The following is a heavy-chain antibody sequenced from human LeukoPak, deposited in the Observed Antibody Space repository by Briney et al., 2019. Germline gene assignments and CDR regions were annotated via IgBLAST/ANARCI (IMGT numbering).Heavy chain of an antibody. Sequence: ASVKVSCKASGGTFSSYAISWVRQAPGQGLEWMGGIIPIFGTANYAQKFQGRVTITADESTSTAYMELSSLSSEDTAVYYCARSKEAWERGGDFDYWGQGTLVTVSS. D-gene: IGHD1-26*01. V-gene: IGHV1-69*13. CDR3: ARSKEAWERGGDFDY. CDR1: GGTFSSYA. CDR2: IIPIFGTA. J-gene: IGHJ4*02.